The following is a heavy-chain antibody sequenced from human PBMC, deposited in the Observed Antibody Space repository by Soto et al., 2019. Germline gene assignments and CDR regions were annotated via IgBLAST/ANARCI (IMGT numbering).Heavy chain of an antibody. CDR3: ESEAPGIAAAGGYY. CDR2: IYYSGST. D-gene: IGHD6-13*01. V-gene: IGHV4-39*01. CDR1: GGSISGSSYY. Sequence: SETLSLGCTVSGGSISGSSYYWGWIRQPPGRGLEWIGGIYYSGSTYYNPSLKSRVTISVDTSQNQFSLKLSSVTAADTAVYYSESEAPGIAAAGGYYGCQGTLVTVS. J-gene: IGHJ4*02.